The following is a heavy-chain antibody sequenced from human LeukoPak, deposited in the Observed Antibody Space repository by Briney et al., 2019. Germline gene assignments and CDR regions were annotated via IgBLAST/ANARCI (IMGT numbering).Heavy chain of an antibody. V-gene: IGHV3-23*01. CDR1: GFTFSSYG. Sequence: GGSLRLSCAASGFTFSSYGMSWVRKAPGKGLEWVSSISSTGGTTYYADSLNGRFTISRDNSKNTLYLQMNSLRAEDTDIYYCAKNGDRGAYCTGGTCYPYFYYYMDVWGKGTTVTI. D-gene: IGHD2-15*01. J-gene: IGHJ6*03. CDR3: AKNGDRGAYCTGGTCYPYFYYYMDV. CDR2: ISSTGGTT.